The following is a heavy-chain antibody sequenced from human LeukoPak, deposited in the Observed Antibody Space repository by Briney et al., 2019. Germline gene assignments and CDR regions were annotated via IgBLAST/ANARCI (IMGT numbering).Heavy chain of an antibody. CDR1: GYTFTSYY. V-gene: IGHV1-46*01. Sequence: ASVKVSCKASGYTFTSYYMHWVRQAPGQGLEWMGIINPSGGSTSYAQKFQGRVTMTRDTSTSTVYMELSSLRSEDTAVYYCATLAVPPYSSSWDNFDYWGQGTLVTVSS. CDR3: ATLAVPPYSSSWDNFDY. J-gene: IGHJ4*02. CDR2: INPSGGST. D-gene: IGHD6-13*01.